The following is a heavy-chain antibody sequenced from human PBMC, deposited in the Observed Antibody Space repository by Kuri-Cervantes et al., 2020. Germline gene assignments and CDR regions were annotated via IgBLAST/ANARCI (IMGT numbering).Heavy chain of an antibody. D-gene: IGHD6-19*01. J-gene: IGHJ6*02. CDR2: TSLDGNNK. Sequence: GESLKISCAASGFTFSSYGMHWVRQAPGKGLQWVAVTSLDGNNKYYADSVKGRFTISRDNSKNTLYLQMNSLRAEDTAVYYCASQYSSGWFPWRAPVDVFRGMDVWGQGTTVTVSS. CDR3: ASQYSSGWFPWRAPVDVFRGMDV. CDR1: GFTFSSYG. V-gene: IGHV3-30*06.